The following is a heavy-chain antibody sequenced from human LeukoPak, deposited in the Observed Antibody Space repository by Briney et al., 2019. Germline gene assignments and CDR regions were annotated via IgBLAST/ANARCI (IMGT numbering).Heavy chain of an antibody. Sequence: PSETLSLTCTVSGGSISSSSYYWGWIRQPPGKGLEWIGEINHSGSTNYNPSLKSRVTISVDTSKNQFSLKLSSVTAADTAVYYCARGSRFGGNLGYWGQGTLVTVSS. CDR2: INHSGST. CDR1: GGSISSSSYY. D-gene: IGHD4-23*01. V-gene: IGHV4-39*07. J-gene: IGHJ4*02. CDR3: ARGSRFGGNLGY.